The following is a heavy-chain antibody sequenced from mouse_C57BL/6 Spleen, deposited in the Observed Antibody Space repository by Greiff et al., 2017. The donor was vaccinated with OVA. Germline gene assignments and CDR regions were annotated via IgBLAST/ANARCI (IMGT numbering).Heavy chain of an antibody. J-gene: IGHJ2*01. CDR2: IYPSDSET. V-gene: IGHV1-61*01. D-gene: IGHD3-1*01. Sequence: QVQLQQPGAELVRPGSSVKLSCNASGYTFTSYWMDWVMQRPGQGLAWIGNIYPSDSETHYNQKFKDKATLTVDKSSSTAYMQLSSLTSEDSAVYYCASPFLGYWGQGTTLTVSS. CDR1: GYTFTSYW. CDR3: ASPFLGY.